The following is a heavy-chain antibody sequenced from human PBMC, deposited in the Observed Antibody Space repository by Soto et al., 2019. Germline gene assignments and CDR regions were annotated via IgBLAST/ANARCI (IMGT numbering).Heavy chain of an antibody. J-gene: IGHJ4*02. CDR3: ARGYDVVRVPVAIRVGYFDH. Sequence: EVDLVESGGGLPKPGGALRLSCTDSGFTFSSHTMNWVRQAPGKGLEWVSSISATGSDIYYGDSVMGRFTISRDNAKNSLYLQLNNLRVEDTAVYYCARGYDVVRVPVAIRVGYFDHWGQGTVVTVSS. CDR2: ISATGSDI. CDR1: GFTFSSHT. V-gene: IGHV3-21*01. D-gene: IGHD3-16*01.